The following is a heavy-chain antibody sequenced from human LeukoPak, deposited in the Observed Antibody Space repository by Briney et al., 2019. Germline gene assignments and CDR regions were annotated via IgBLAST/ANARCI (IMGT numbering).Heavy chain of an antibody. CDR1: GGSFSGYY. CDR2: INHSGST. CDR3: ARGPKRPIFGVVTPAPTDY. D-gene: IGHD3-3*01. J-gene: IGHJ4*02. V-gene: IGHV4-34*01. Sequence: SETLSLTCAVYGGSFSGYYWSWIRQPPGKGLEWIGEINHSGSTNYNPSLKSRVTISVDTSKNQFSLKLSSVNAADTAVYYCARGPKRPIFGVVTPAPTDYWGQGTLVTVSS.